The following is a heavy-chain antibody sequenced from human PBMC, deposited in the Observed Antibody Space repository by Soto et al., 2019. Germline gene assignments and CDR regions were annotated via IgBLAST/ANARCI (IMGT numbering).Heavy chain of an antibody. J-gene: IGHJ4*02. CDR3: ARADWGGLYLDS. D-gene: IGHD6-19*01. CDR1: GFTFRNYG. V-gene: IGHV3-33*01. Sequence: QVQLVESGGGVVQPGRSLRLSCATSGFTFRNYGMHWVRQAPGKGLEWVAVIWYDGSNKYYGDSVKGRFTISRDNFKNTLYLQMNSLRAEDTAFYYCARADWGGLYLDSWGQGTLVTVSS. CDR2: IWYDGSNK.